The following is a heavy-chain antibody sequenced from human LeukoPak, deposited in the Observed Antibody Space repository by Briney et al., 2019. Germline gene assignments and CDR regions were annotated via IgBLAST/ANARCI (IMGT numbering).Heavy chain of an antibody. CDR2: IYYSGST. CDR3: ARQYVWGSYIDY. D-gene: IGHD3-16*01. J-gene: IGHJ4*02. Sequence: SETLSLTCTVSGGSISSSSYYWGWIRQPPGKGLEWIGSIYYSGSTYYNPSLKSRVTISVDTSKNQFSLKLSSVTAADTAVYYCARQYVWGSYIDYWGQGTLVTVSS. V-gene: IGHV4-39*01. CDR1: GGSISSSSYY.